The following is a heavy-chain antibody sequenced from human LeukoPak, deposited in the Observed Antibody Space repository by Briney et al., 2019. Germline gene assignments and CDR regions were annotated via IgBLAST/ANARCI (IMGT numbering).Heavy chain of an antibody. Sequence: GGSLRLSCAASGFIFSDYTMNWVRQAPGKGLEWLSYITRSSSPIYYADSVKGRFTTSRDNAKNSLYLQINSLRVEDTAVYYCARDNAGYDYWGQGTLVTVSS. CDR1: GFIFSDYT. J-gene: IGHJ4*02. CDR2: ITRSSSPI. D-gene: IGHD5-12*01. CDR3: ARDNAGYDY. V-gene: IGHV3-48*01.